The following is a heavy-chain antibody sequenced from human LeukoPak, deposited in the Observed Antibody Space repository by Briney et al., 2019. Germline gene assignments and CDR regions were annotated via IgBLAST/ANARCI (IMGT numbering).Heavy chain of an antibody. J-gene: IGHJ4*02. CDR3: ARAGYCSGAACYAEGIDY. Sequence: ASVKVSCKAPGYTFTGNGITWVRQAPGQGLEWMGWINAYNGNTVYAQMFEGRVTLITDTSTTTAYMELTNLRSDDTAIYYCARAGYCSGAACYAEGIDYWGQGTLVTVSS. CDR2: INAYNGNT. V-gene: IGHV1-18*01. CDR1: GYTFTGNG. D-gene: IGHD2-2*01.